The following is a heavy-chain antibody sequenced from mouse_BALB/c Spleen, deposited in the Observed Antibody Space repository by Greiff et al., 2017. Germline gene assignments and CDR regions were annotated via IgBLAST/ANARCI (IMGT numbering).Heavy chain of an antibody. Sequence: EVKVEESGGGLVQPGGSMKLSCVASGFTFSNYWMNWVRQSPEKGLEWVAEIRLKSNNYATHYAESVKGRFTISRDDSKSSVYLQMNNLRAEDTGIYYCTPDYYGTFAYWGQGTLVTVSA. CDR3: TPDYYGTFAY. V-gene: IGHV6-6*02. CDR2: IRLKSNNYAT. CDR1: GFTFSNYW. J-gene: IGHJ3*01. D-gene: IGHD1-1*01.